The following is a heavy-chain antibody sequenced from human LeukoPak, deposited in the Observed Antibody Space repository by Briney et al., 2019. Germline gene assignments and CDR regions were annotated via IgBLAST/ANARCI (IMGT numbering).Heavy chain of an antibody. Sequence: SETLSLTCNVSGASMSNYYWVWIRQPPGKGLEWIGSIYHSGTTYSGSTYYNPSLKSRVTISLDTSKNQFSLKVGSMTAADTAIYYCAKGAGGFSYYNWFDPWGQGTLVTVSS. J-gene: IGHJ5*02. CDR3: AKGAGGFSYYNWFDP. CDR1: GASMSNYY. V-gene: IGHV4-39*07. D-gene: IGHD5-18*01. CDR2: IYHSGTTYSGST.